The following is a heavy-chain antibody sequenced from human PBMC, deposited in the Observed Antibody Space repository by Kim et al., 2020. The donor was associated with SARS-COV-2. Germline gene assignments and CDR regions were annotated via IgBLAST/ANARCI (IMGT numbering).Heavy chain of an antibody. J-gene: IGHJ2*01. Sequence: SVKVSCKASGGTFRSYAISWVRQPPGQGLEWMGGIIPIFGSANYAQKFQGRVTITADESTSTAYMELSSLRSEDTAVYYCASHNGVAVAGTSYWYFVLWGRGTLVTVSS. CDR1: GGTFRSYA. D-gene: IGHD6-19*01. V-gene: IGHV1-69*13. CDR3: ASHNGVAVAGTSYWYFVL. CDR2: IIPIFGSA.